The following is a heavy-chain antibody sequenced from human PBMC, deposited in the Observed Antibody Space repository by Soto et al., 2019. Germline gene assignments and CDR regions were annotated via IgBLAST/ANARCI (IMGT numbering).Heavy chain of an antibody. CDR3: ARGDRCSGGSCYPYSSGWRTYGMDV. J-gene: IGHJ6*02. CDR1: GGSFSGYY. D-gene: IGHD2-15*01. V-gene: IGHV4-34*01. Sequence: SETLSLTCAVYGGSFSGYYWSWIRQPPGKGLEWIGEINHSGSTNYNPSLKSRVTISVDTSKNQFSLKLSSVTAADTAVYYCARGDRCSGGSCYPYSSGWRTYGMDVWGQGTMVIVSS. CDR2: INHSGST.